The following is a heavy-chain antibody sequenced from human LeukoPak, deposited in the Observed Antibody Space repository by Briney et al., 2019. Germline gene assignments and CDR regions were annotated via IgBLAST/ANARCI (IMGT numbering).Heavy chain of an antibody. J-gene: IGHJ4*02. CDR2: ITSSGDGT. V-gene: IGHV3-23*01. CDR3: ASSSSWYRGDN. CDR1: GFTFSIYA. Sequence: GGSLRLSCAASGFTFSIYAMSWVRQAPGKGLQWVSSITSSGDGTYYADSVKGRFTISRDNSKNTVYLQMSSLRAEDTAVYYCASSSSWYRGDNWGQGTLVTVSS. D-gene: IGHD6-13*01.